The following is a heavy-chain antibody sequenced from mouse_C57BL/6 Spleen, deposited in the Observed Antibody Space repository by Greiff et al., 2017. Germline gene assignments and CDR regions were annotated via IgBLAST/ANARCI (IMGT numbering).Heavy chain of an antibody. Sequence: EVQRVESGEGLVKPGGSLKLSCAASGFTFSSYAMSWVRQTPEKRMEWVAYISSGGDYIYYADTVKGRFTISRDNARNTLYLQLSSLKAEDTAMYYCTRDKSTMVTGVAMDYWGQGTSVTVSS. CDR3: TRDKSTMVTGVAMDY. J-gene: IGHJ4*01. V-gene: IGHV5-9-1*02. D-gene: IGHD2-2*01. CDR1: GFTFSSYA. CDR2: ISSGGDYI.